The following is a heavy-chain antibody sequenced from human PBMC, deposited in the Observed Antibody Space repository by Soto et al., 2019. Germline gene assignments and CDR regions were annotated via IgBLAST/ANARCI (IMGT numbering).Heavy chain of an antibody. CDR1: GFTFSSYA. Sequence: EVQLLESGGGLVQPGGSERLSCAASGFTFSSYAMSWVRQAPGKGLEWVSAISGSGGSTYYADSVKGRFTISRDNSKNTLYLQMNSLRAEDTAVYYCAKIPHSSSWYLDAFDIWGQGTLVTVSS. J-gene: IGHJ3*02. CDR3: AKIPHSSSWYLDAFDI. CDR2: ISGSGGST. D-gene: IGHD6-13*01. V-gene: IGHV3-23*01.